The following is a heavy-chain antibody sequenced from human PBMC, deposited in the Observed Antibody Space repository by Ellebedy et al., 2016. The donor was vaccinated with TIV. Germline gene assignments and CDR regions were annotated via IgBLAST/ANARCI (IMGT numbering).Heavy chain of an antibody. V-gene: IGHV1-18*01. Sequence: ASVKVSXXASGYTFTSYDINWVRQATGQGLEWMGWISAYNGNTNYAQKLQGRVTMTTDTSTSTAYMELRSLRSDDTAVYYCARDLRYDSSGYYVIWGQGTLVTVSS. CDR3: ARDLRYDSSGYYVI. D-gene: IGHD3-22*01. J-gene: IGHJ4*02. CDR1: GYTFTSYD. CDR2: ISAYNGNT.